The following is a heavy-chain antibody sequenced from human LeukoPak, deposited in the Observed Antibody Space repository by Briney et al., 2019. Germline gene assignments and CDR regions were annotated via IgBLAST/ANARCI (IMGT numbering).Heavy chain of an antibody. CDR3: ARSWGYQLLSTISSQDAFDI. D-gene: IGHD2-2*01. V-gene: IGHV4-39*07. CDR2: IYYSGST. J-gene: IGHJ3*02. Sequence: PSETLSPTCAVSGGSISSSSYYWGWIRQPPGKGLEWIGSIYYSGSTYYNPSLKSRVTISVDKSKNQFSLKLSSVTAADTAVYYCARSWGYQLLSTISSQDAFDIWGQGTMVTVSS. CDR1: GGSISSSSYY.